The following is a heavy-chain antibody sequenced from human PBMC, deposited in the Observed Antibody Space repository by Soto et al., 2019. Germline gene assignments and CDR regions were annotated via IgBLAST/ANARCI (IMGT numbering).Heavy chain of an antibody. CDR3: VHIPSSAWYENYSAY. CDR1: GFSLSSHGVG. CDR2: VYWDGDK. Sequence: QITLKESGPTLVKPTQTLTLTCTFSGFSLSSHGVGVGWIRQPPGEALEWLAHVYWDGDKRYSPSLRNRLTITKDTSGNQVVLTLTNMDPVDTATYYCVHIPSSAWYENYSAYWGQGTLVTVSS. D-gene: IGHD6-13*01. J-gene: IGHJ4*02. V-gene: IGHV2-5*02.